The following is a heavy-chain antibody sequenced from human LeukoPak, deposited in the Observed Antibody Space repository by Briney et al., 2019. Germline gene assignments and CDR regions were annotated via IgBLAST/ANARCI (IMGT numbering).Heavy chain of an antibody. CDR3: ARGSSMYYDFWSATNWFDP. D-gene: IGHD3-3*01. V-gene: IGHV3-21*01. J-gene: IGHJ5*02. CDR2: ISGSSSYI. CDR1: GFTFSSYS. Sequence: GGSLRLSCAASGFTFSSYSMNWVRQAPGKGLEWVSSISGSSSYIYYADSVKGRFTISRDNAKNSLYLQMNSLRAEDTAVYYCARGSSMYYDFWSATNWFDPWGQGTLVTVSS.